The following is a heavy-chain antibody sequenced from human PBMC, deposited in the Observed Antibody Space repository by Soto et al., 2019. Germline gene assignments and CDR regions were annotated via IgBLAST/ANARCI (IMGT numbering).Heavy chain of an antibody. Sequence: GPSVKVSCKASGYTFTGYYMHWVRQAPGQGLEWMGWINPNSGGTNYAQKFQGWVTMTRDTSISTAYMELSRLRSDDTAVYYCARHRLGGSGSYSLDYWGQGTLVTVSS. CDR3: ARHRLGGSGSYSLDY. CDR2: INPNSGGT. J-gene: IGHJ4*02. V-gene: IGHV1-2*04. CDR1: GYTFTGYY. D-gene: IGHD3-10*01.